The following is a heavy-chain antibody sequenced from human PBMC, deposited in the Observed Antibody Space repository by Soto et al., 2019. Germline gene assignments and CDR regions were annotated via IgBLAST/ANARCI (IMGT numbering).Heavy chain of an antibody. V-gene: IGHV4-31*03. Sequence: QVQLQESGPGLVKPSQTLSLTCTVSGDSISSGVYYWSWIRQHPGKGLEWIGYIYYSVNTYYNPFFKRRATISVGTSKDQLALRLHSVTAADTAVYYCARQGPYASGIGNRFDPWGQGTLVTVSS. CDR3: ARQGPYASGIGNRFDP. CDR1: GDSISSGVYY. D-gene: IGHD3-10*01. CDR2: IYYSVNT. J-gene: IGHJ5*02.